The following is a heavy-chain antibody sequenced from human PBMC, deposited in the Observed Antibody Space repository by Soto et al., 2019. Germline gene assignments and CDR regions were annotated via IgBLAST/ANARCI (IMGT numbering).Heavy chain of an antibody. CDR1: GFTVSRNY. CDR3: ARDLVHRRITIFGVAPAYYYYGMDV. J-gene: IGHJ6*02. CDR2: IYSGGST. V-gene: IGHV3-53*01. D-gene: IGHD3-3*01. Sequence: GGPLTLSCTAPGFTVSRNYIIWVREAAGKGLEWVSVIYSGGSTYYADSVKGRFTISRDNSKNTLYLQMNSLRAEDTAVYYCARDLVHRRITIFGVAPAYYYYGMDVWCQGTTVTSP.